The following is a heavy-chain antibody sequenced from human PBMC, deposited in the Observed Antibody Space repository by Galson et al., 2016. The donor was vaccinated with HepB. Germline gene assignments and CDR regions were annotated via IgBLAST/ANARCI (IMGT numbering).Heavy chain of an antibody. D-gene: IGHD1-7*01. CDR3: ATSYWDYVY. J-gene: IGHJ4*02. Sequence: SVKVSCKASGYTFTNYGITWVRQAPGKGLELMGWTGAARCDTNYAQKFQGRVTMTRDTSISTAYMELNRLRSDDTAVYYCATSYWDYVYRGQGTLVTVSS. CDR1: GYTFTNYG. V-gene: IGHV1-2*02. CDR2: TGAARCDT.